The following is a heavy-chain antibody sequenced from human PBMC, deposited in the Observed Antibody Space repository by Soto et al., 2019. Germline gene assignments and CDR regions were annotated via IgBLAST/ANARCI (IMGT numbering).Heavy chain of an antibody. Sequence: QVQLVESGGGVVQPGRSLRLSCAASGFTFSNYAIHWVRQAPGKGLEWVAVISYDGSTKYYADSVKGRFTISRDNSKNTLCLQMNSLRPEDTAVYYCARDRGAAAGHSDYWGQGTLVTVSS. D-gene: IGHD6-13*01. CDR2: ISYDGSTK. V-gene: IGHV3-30-3*01. CDR1: GFTFSNYA. CDR3: ARDRGAAAGHSDY. J-gene: IGHJ4*02.